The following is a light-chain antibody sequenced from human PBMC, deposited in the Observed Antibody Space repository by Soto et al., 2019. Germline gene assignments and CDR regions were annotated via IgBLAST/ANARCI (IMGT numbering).Light chain of an antibody. CDR1: SSDVGSYNL. Sequence: SVLSQPASVCGSPGQSITISCTGTSSDVGSYNLVSWYQHHPGKTPKLMIYEGSRRPSGVSNRFSASKSGNTASLTISGLQAEDEAEYYCSSSETSITYVFGSGTKVTVL. V-gene: IGLV2-23*01. CDR2: EGS. CDR3: SSSETSITYV. J-gene: IGLJ1*01.